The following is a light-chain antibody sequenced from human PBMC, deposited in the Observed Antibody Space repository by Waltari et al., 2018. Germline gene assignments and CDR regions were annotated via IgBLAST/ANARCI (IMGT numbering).Light chain of an antibody. CDR1: RSHIGAGYA. J-gene: IGLJ2*01. CDR2: GND. V-gene: IGLV1-40*01. CDR3: QSYDDSLRASV. Sequence: QSVLTPAPSVFGAPGPRVTISCSAGRSHIGAGYAVHRYQQLPGTAPNLLTYGNDNRPAGVPDRFSASKSGTAASLAITGLQADDEAIYFCQSYDDSLRASVFGGGARLTVL.